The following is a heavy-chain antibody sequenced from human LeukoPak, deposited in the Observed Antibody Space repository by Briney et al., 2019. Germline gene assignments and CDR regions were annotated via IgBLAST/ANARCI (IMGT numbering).Heavy chain of an antibody. CDR3: ARADRLHGGPYLIGP. V-gene: IGHV1-2*02. CDR2: INPNSGGT. CDR1: GYSFTDYY. D-gene: IGHD2-21*01. Sequence: ASVKVSCKASGYSFTDYYMHWVRQAPGQGLEWMGWINPNSGGTNSAQEFQGSVTMTRDTSITTVYMEVRWLTSDDTAIYYCARADRLHGGPYLIGPWGQGTLVTVSS. J-gene: IGHJ5*02.